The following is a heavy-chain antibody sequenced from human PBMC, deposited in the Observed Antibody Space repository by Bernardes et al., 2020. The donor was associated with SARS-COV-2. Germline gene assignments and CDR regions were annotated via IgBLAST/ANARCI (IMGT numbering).Heavy chain of an antibody. V-gene: IGHV3-72*01. CDR1: GFTFSDHY. D-gene: IGHD6-19*01. Sequence: GGVLIPSRSASGFTFSDHYNDWVRQAPGKGPGWVGRSRNKANNYTTEYAASVKGRFTISRDDSKNSLYLQMNSLKTEDTAVYYCAREHSSGWYCDYWGQGTLVTVSS. J-gene: IGHJ4*02. CDR2: SRNKANNYTT. CDR3: AREHSSGWYCDY.